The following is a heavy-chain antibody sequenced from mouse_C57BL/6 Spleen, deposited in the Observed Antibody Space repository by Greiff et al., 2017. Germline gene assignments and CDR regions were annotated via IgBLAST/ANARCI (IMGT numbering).Heavy chain of an antibody. V-gene: IGHV5-12*01. CDR3: ARQLEGGYFDV. J-gene: IGHJ1*03. CDR1: GFTFSDYY. Sequence: EVKVEESGGGLVQPGGSLKLSCAASGFTFSDYYMYWVRQTPEKRLEWVAYISNGGGSTYYPDTVKGRFTISRDNAKNTLYLQMSRLKAEDTAMYYCARQLEGGYFDVWGTGTTVTVSS. CDR2: ISNGGGST.